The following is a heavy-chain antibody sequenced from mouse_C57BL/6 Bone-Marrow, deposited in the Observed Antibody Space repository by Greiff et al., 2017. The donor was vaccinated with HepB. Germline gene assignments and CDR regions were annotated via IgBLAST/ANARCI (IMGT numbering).Heavy chain of an antibody. CDR3: TAGRRDYAMDY. D-gene: IGHD3-3*01. CDR2: IDPENGDT. Sequence: EVKLMESGAELVRPGASVKLSCTASGFNIKDDYMHWVKQRPEQGLEWIGWIDPENGDTEYASKFQGKATITADTSSNTAYLQLSSLTSEDTAVYYCTAGRRDYAMDYWGQGTSVTVSS. J-gene: IGHJ4*01. V-gene: IGHV14-4*01. CDR1: GFNIKDDY.